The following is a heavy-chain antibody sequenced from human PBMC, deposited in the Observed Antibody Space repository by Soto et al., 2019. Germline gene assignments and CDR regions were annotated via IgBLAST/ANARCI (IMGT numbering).Heavy chain of an antibody. V-gene: IGHV1-18*01. CDR1: GYTFTSYG. CDR3: AISTTYYYDSSGYFPRY. D-gene: IGHD3-22*01. CDR2: ISAYNGNT. Sequence: ASVKVSCKASGYTFTSYGISWVRQAPGQGLEWMGWISAYNGNTNYAQKLQGRVTMTTDTSTSTAYMELRSLRSDDTAVYYCAISTTYYYDSSGYFPRYWGQGTLVTVSS. J-gene: IGHJ4*02.